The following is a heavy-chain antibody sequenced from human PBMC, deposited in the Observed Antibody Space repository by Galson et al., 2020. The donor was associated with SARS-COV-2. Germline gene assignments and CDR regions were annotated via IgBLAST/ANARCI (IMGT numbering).Heavy chain of an antibody. CDR3: ARDVSGGASDI. J-gene: IGHJ3*02. V-gene: IGHV3-30*04. Sequence: AGSLSLSCAASGLTFTNYAIHWVRQAPGKGLEWVAVISHDGRIEVYADSVKGRFTISRDNSENMLFLQMDSLRADDTAVYYCARDVSGGASDIWGQGTMVTVSS. CDR1: GLTFTNYA. D-gene: IGHD1-26*01. CDR2: ISHDGRIE.